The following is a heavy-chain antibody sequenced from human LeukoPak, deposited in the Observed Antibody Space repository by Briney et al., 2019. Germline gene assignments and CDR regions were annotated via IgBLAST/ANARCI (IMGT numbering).Heavy chain of an antibody. CDR3: ARGVVLGQDDAFDI. V-gene: IGHV4-61*03. D-gene: IGHD3/OR15-3a*01. CDR2: TFYRGSI. CDR1: GGSISSSSYY. Sequence: SETLSLTCTVSGGSISSSSYYWSWIRQPPGKGLEWIGYTFYRGSIDYSPSLQSRVTISVDTSKNHLSLRLTSVTAADTAVYFCARGVVLGQDDAFDIWGRGTMVTVSS. J-gene: IGHJ3*02.